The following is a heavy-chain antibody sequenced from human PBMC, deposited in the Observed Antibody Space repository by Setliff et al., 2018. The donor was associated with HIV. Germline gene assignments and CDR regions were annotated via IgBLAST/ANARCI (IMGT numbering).Heavy chain of an antibody. J-gene: IGHJ3*02. CDR1: GLIFSSYW. V-gene: IGHV3-7*03. Sequence: GGSLRLSCAASGLIFSSYWMSWVRQAPGKGLEWVANIKQDGSEKYYVDSVKGRFTISRDNAKNSLYLQMNSLRAEDTAVYYCARGDFYDSSGYFTDAFDIWGQGTMVTVSS. CDR3: ARGDFYDSSGYFTDAFDI. CDR2: IKQDGSEK. D-gene: IGHD3-22*01.